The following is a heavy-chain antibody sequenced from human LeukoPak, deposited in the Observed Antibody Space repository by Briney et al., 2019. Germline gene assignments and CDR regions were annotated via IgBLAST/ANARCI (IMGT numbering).Heavy chain of an antibody. Sequence: PGGSLRLSCAASGFTFSSYSMSWVRQAPGKGLEWVSHVTGRGGSTYYADSVKDRFTISRDNSENTLYLQMNSLRAEDTAVYYCAMVRAARPYYFDYWGQGTLVTVSS. CDR3: AMVRAARPYYFDY. J-gene: IGHJ4*02. CDR1: GFTFSSYS. D-gene: IGHD6-6*01. V-gene: IGHV3-23*01. CDR2: VTGRGGST.